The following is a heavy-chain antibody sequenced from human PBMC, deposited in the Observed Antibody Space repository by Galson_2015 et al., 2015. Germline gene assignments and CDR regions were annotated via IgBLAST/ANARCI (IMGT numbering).Heavy chain of an antibody. D-gene: IGHD6-19*01. Sequence: SGFTFSSYAMHWVRQAPGKGLEWVAVISYDGSNKYYADSVKGRFTISRDNSKNTLYLQMNSLRAEDTAVYYCARVVYLVAGYFDYWGQGTLVTVSS. CDR1: GFTFSSYA. CDR2: ISYDGSNK. CDR3: ARVVYLVAGYFDY. J-gene: IGHJ4*02. V-gene: IGHV3-30-3*01.